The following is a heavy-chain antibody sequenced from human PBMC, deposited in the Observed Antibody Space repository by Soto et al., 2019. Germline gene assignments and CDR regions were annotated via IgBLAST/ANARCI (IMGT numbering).Heavy chain of an antibody. J-gene: IGHJ6*02. D-gene: IGHD3-22*01. CDR2: ISPYDDDT. Sequence: QAQLVQSGPEVKKPGASVKVSCKASGYTFSSYGISWVRQAPGQGLEWLGWISPYDDDTKYAQNLQGRVRMTTDTSTRTVYMDLRSLRSDDTAIYYCARGGYYDSSGSRNYHYYGMDVWGQGTTVTLSS. CDR3: ARGGYYDSSGSRNYHYYGMDV. CDR1: GYTFSSYG. V-gene: IGHV1-18*01.